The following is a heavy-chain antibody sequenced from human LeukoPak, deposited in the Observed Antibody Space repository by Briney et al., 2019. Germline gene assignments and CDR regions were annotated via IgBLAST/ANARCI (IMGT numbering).Heavy chain of an antibody. V-gene: IGHV3-23*01. CDR3: AKDEERTTDY. J-gene: IGHJ4*02. CDR1: GFTVSSNY. CDR2: ISGSGGST. Sequence: GGSLRLSCAASGFTVSSNYMSWVRQAPGKGLEWVSAISGSGGSTYYADSVKGRFTISRDNSKNTLYLQMNSLRAEDTAVYYCAKDEERTTDYWGQGTLVTVSS. D-gene: IGHD1-1*01.